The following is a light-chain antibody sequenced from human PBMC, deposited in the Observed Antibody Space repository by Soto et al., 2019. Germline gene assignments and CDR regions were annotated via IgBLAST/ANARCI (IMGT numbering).Light chain of an antibody. Sequence: QSVLTQPPSASGTPGQRVTIACSGSSSNIGSTTVKCYQQLPGTAPKLLIYNNNQRPSGVPDRFSGSTSGTSASLAISGLQSEDEADYYCAAWDDSLNGVVFGGGTKLTVL. CDR2: NNN. CDR1: SSNIGSTT. V-gene: IGLV1-44*01. J-gene: IGLJ3*02. CDR3: AAWDDSLNGVV.